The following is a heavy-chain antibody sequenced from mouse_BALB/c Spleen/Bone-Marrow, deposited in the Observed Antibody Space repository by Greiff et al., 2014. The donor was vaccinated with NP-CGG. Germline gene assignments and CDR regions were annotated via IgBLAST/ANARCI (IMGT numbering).Heavy chain of an antibody. CDR2: ISDGGSYT. Sequence: EVKLVESGGGLVKPGGSLKLSCAASGFTFNDYYMYWVRQTPEKRLEWVATISDGGSYTYYPDSVKGRFTISRDNAKNNLYLQMSSLKSEDTAMYYCANYYGSTWFAYWGQGTLVTVSA. J-gene: IGHJ3*01. CDR3: ANYYGSTWFAY. D-gene: IGHD1-1*01. V-gene: IGHV5-4*02. CDR1: GFTFNDYY.